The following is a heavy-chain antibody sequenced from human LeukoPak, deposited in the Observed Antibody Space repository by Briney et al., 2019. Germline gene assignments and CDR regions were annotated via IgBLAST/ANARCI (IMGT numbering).Heavy chain of an antibody. CDR2: IKQDGSEK. D-gene: IGHD6-19*01. V-gene: IGHV3-7*01. CDR3: AREEYSSGWYGPDY. Sequence: SGGSLRLSRAASGFTFSSYWMSWVRQAPGKGLEWVANIKQDGSEKYYVNSVKGRFTISRDNAKNSLYLQMNSLRAEDTAVYYCAREEYSSGWYGPDYWGQGTLVTVSS. CDR1: GFTFSSYW. J-gene: IGHJ4*02.